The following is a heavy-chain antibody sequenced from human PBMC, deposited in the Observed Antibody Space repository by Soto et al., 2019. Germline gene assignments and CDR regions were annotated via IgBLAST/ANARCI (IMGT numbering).Heavy chain of an antibody. Sequence: PSETLSLTCTVSGGSISSGGYYWSWIRQHPGKGLEWIGYIYYSGSTYYNPSLKSRVTISVDTSKNQFSLKLSSVTAADTAVYYCARWPGYRLGFGVVTRYYYYGMDVWGQGTTVTVSS. V-gene: IGHV4-31*03. CDR2: IYYSGST. CDR3: ARWPGYRLGFGVVTRYYYYGMDV. J-gene: IGHJ6*02. D-gene: IGHD3-3*01. CDR1: GGSISSGGYY.